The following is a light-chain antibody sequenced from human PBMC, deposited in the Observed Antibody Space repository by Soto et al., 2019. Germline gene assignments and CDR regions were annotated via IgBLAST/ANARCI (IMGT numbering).Light chain of an antibody. CDR1: SSDVGKYDR. Sequence: QSALTQPPSVSGSPGQSVTISCTGTSSDVGKYDRVSWYQQPPGTAPKFIIYEVTNRPSGVPARFSGSKSGNTASLTISGLQAEDEADYYCSSYTSTSRYVFGAGT. V-gene: IGLV2-18*02. J-gene: IGLJ1*01. CDR2: EVT. CDR3: SSYTSTSRYV.